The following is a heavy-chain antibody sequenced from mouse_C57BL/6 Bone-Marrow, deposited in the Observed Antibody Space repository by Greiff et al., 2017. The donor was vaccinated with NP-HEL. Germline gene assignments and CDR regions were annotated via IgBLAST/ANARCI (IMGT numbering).Heavy chain of an antibody. CDR3: ARGVRRR. CDR2: ILPGSGST. CDR1: GYTFTGYW. J-gene: IGHJ3*01. V-gene: IGHV1-9*01. D-gene: IGHD2-14*01. Sequence: QVQLQQSGAELMKPGASVKLSCTATGYTFTGYWIEWVKQSPGHGLEWIGEILPGSGSTNYNDKFKGKSTFSADTSSNTTYMQLSGLTTEDSAIYCCARGVRRRWGQGALVTVAA.